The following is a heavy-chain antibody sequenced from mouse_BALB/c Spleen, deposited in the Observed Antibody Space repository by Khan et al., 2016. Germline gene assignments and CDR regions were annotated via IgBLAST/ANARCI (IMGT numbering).Heavy chain of an antibody. D-gene: IGHD1-1*02. V-gene: IGHV9-3-1*01. CDR3: ARDVGNYGYVDV. CDR2: INTYTGET. J-gene: IGHJ1*01. Sequence: QIQLVQSGPELKKPGETVKISCRASGYTLANYGVIWVKQAPGKGLKWMVWINTYTGETIYTDDFKGRFAFSLDTSANLVYLEINNTKNEDTATCFWARDVGNYGYVDVWGAGTTVIVSS. CDR1: GYTLANYG.